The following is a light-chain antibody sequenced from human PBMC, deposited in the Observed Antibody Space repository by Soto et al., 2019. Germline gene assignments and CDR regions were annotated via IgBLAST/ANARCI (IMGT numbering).Light chain of an antibody. CDR2: EVS. CDR3: SSYRSSSTLL. Sequence: QSVLTQPASVSGSPGQSITIFCTGTSSDVGGYNYVSWYQQHPGKAPKLIIYEVSNRPSGVSNRFSGSMSGNTASLTISGLQADDEADYYCSSYRSSSTLLFGGGTKVTVL. J-gene: IGLJ2*01. V-gene: IGLV2-14*01. CDR1: SSDVGGYNY.